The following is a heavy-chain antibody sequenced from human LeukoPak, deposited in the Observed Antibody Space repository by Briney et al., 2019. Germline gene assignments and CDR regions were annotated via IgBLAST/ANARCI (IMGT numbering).Heavy chain of an antibody. V-gene: IGHV4-4*07. D-gene: IGHD3-10*01. CDR3: ARHGSELFDY. J-gene: IGHJ4*02. Sequence: SETLSLTCAVSGVSISSYYWSWIRQPAGKGLEWIGRIYTSGNTKYHPSLKSRVTMSLDTSKNQVFLKLSTVTAADTAVYYCARHGSELFDYWGQGTLVTVSS. CDR2: IYTSGNT. CDR1: GVSISSYY.